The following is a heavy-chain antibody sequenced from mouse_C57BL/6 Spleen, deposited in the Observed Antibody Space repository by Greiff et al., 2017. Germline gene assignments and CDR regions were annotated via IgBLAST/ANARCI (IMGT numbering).Heavy chain of an antibody. D-gene: IGHD1-1*01. J-gene: IGHJ1*03. CDR2: IRNKANGYTT. Sequence: DVMLVESGGGLVQPGGSLSLSCAASGFTFTDYYMSWVRQPPGKALEWLGFIRNKANGYTTEYSASVKGRFTISRDNSQSILYLQMNALRAEDSATYYCARSYYYGSSYWYFDVWGTGTTVTVSS. CDR1: GFTFTDYY. V-gene: IGHV7-3*01. CDR3: ARSYYYGSSYWYFDV.